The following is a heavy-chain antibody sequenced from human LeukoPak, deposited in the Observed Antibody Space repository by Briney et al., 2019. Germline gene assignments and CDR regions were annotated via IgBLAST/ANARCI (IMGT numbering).Heavy chain of an antibody. Sequence: GGSLRLSCAASGRTGSSYYMSWVRQAPGKGLEWVSVIYSGGSTYYADSVKGRFTISRDNSKNTLYLQMNSLRAEDTAVYYCARCGPLPLANGTDYWGQGTLVTVSS. CDR3: ARCGPLPLANGTDY. CDR2: IYSGGST. J-gene: IGHJ4*02. CDR1: GRTGSSYY. D-gene: IGHD1-14*01. V-gene: IGHV3-66*01.